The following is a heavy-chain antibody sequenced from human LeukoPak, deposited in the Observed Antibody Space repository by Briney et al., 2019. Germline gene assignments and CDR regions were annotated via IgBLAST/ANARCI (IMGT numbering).Heavy chain of an antibody. V-gene: IGHV4-59*08. CDR3: ARRTVAMVRDGGYFDY. CDR2: IYYSGST. CDR1: GDSISSYY. J-gene: IGHJ4*02. Sequence: SETLSLTCTVSGDSISSYYWSWLRQPPGKGLEGLGYIYYSGSTNYNPSLKSRVTISVDTSKNQFSLKLSSVTAADTAVYYCARRTVAMVRDGGYFDYWGQGTLVTVSS. D-gene: IGHD3-10*01.